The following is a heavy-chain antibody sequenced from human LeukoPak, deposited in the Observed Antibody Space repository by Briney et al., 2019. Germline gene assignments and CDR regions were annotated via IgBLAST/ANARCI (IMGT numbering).Heavy chain of an antibody. J-gene: IGHJ4*02. CDR3: ARADYFDY. V-gene: IGHV3-7*01. CDR2: IKPDGSGK. CDR1: GFTFSSYG. Sequence: GGSLRLSCAASGFTFSSYGMHWVRQAPGKGLEWVANIKPDGSGKYYEDSVKGRFTISRDNTKNSLYLQMNSLRADDTAVYYCARADYFDYWGQGTLVTVSS.